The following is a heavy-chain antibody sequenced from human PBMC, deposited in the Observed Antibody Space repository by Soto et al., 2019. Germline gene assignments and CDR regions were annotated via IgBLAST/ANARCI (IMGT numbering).Heavy chain of an antibody. CDR3: ARDRDFWSGPYFDY. J-gene: IGHJ4*02. V-gene: IGHV1-46*01. CDR1: GYTISIYY. D-gene: IGHD3-3*01. Sequence: ASVNVSCKTSGYTISIYYMHWVRQAPGQGLEWMGIINPSGGSTSYAQKFQGRVTMTRDTSTSTVYMELSSLRSEDTAVYYCARDRDFWSGPYFDYWGQGTLVTVS. CDR2: INPSGGST.